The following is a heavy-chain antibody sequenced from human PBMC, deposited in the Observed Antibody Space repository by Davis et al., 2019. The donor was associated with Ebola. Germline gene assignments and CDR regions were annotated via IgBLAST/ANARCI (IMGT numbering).Heavy chain of an antibody. CDR2: ISSSSSYI. Sequence: GGSLRLSCAASGFTFSSYGMNWVRQAPRKGLEWVSSISSSSSYIYYADSVKGRFTISRDNAKNSLYLQMNSLRAEDTAVYYCARDQYSSGWYYFDYWGQGTLVTVSS. J-gene: IGHJ4*02. V-gene: IGHV3-21*01. CDR1: GFTFSSYG. CDR3: ARDQYSSGWYYFDY. D-gene: IGHD6-19*01.